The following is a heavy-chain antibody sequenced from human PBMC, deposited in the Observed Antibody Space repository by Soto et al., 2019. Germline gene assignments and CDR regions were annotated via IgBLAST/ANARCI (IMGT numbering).Heavy chain of an antibody. CDR3: ASLRDSSGYYYAPSPPHFDY. J-gene: IGHJ4*02. Sequence: GGSLRLSCVASGFTFSSCAMHWVRQAPGKGPEYVSAISSDRSGTYYAASVKGRFSISRDNSKNTPYLQMNSLRAEDTAVYYCASLRDSSGYYYAPSPPHFDYWGQGTLVTVSS. CDR2: ISSDRSGT. CDR1: GFTFSSCA. V-gene: IGHV3-64*02. D-gene: IGHD3-22*01.